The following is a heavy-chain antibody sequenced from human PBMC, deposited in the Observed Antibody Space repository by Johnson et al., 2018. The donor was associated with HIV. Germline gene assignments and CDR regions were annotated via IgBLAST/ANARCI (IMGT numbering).Heavy chain of an antibody. CDR2: IFGGDTT. D-gene: IGHD2-21*01. CDR1: GFTVGSDY. CDR3: ASDCGGACFSYWRDAFDI. Sequence: VQLVESGGGLVQPGGSLRLSCAASGFTVGSDYMSWVRQAPGKGLEWVSGIFGGDTTYYADSVKGRFIISRENSKNTLYLQMTSLRAEDTAVAYCASDCGGACFSYWRDAFDIWCQGTIVTVSS. V-gene: IGHV3-66*02. J-gene: IGHJ3*02.